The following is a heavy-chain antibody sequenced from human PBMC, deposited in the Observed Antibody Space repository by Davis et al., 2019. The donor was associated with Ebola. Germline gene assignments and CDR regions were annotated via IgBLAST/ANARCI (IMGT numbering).Heavy chain of an antibody. J-gene: IGHJ4*02. CDR3: ARELVVPAAMIHLPGDY. V-gene: IGHV3-33*01. Sequence: GESLKISCAASGFTFTDYGIHWVRQAPGKGLEGVSIIWYDGSRRDYADSVKGRFTISRDNAKNSLYLQMNSLRAEDTAVYYCARELVVPAAMIHLPGDYWGQGTLVTVSS. CDR1: GFTFTDYG. D-gene: IGHD2-2*01. CDR2: IWYDGSRR.